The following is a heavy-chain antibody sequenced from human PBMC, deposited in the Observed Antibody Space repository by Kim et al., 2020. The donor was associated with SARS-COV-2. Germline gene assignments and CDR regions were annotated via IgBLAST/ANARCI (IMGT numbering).Heavy chain of an antibody. Sequence: NSGGTNYAQKFQGRVTMTRDTSISTAYMELSRLRSDDTAVYYCARGGLDYWGQGTLVTVSS. V-gene: IGHV1-2*02. CDR2: NSGGT. J-gene: IGHJ4*02. CDR3: ARGGLDY. D-gene: IGHD3-10*01.